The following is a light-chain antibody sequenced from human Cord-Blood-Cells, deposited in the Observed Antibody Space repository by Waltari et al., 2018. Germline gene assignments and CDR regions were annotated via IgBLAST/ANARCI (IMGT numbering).Light chain of an antibody. J-gene: IGKJ4*01. CDR2: KVS. CDR1: QSLVYSDGNTY. CDR3: MQGTHWPPT. V-gene: IGKV2-30*01. Sequence: DLVLAHPTLSHPLTLAQRSSISCCSHQSLVYSDGNTYLNWFQQRPGQSPRRLIYKVSNRDSGVPDRFSGSGSGTDFTLKISRVEAEDVGVYYCMQGTHWPPTFGGGTKVEIK.